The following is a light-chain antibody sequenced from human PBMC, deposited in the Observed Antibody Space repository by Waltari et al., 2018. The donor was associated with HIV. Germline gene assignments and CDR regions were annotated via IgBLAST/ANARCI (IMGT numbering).Light chain of an antibody. V-gene: IGLV2-23*02. CDR2: DVS. CDR1: VGSYNL. Sequence: QSALTRPASVSGSPGQSLTISCTDVGSYNLVSWYQQHPGKAPKLLIYDVSARPSGISNRFSGSKSGNTASLTISGLQAEDEADYYCCSYAGGNTYVFDTGTKVTVL. CDR3: CSYAGGNTYV. J-gene: IGLJ1*01.